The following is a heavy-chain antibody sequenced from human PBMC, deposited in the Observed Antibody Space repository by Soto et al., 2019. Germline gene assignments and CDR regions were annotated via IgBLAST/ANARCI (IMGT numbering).Heavy chain of an antibody. CDR3: ARGFRPAARTRYYYYGMDV. CDR1: GGSFSGYY. J-gene: IGHJ6*02. D-gene: IGHD2-2*01. CDR2: INHSGST. Sequence: QVQLQQWGAGLLKPSETLSLTCAVYGGSFSGYYWSWIRQPPGKGLEWIGEINHSGSTNYNPSLKSRVTISVDTSKNQCSLKLSSVTAADTAVYYCARGFRPAARTRYYYYGMDVWGQGTTVTVSS. V-gene: IGHV4-34*01.